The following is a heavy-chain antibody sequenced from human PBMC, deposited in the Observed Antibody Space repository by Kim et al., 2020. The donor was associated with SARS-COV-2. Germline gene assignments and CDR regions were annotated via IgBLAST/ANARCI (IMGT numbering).Heavy chain of an antibody. V-gene: IGHV3-23*01. J-gene: IGHJ4*02. CDR3: AARLPLNY. D-gene: IGHD2-15*01. Sequence: TTYYADSVKGRFSISRDNSKNTLYLQMNSLSAEDTAVYYCAARLPLNYWGQGTLVTVSS. CDR2: TT.